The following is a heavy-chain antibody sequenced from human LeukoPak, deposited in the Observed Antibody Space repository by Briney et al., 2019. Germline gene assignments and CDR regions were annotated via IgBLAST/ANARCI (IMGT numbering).Heavy chain of an antibody. D-gene: IGHD2-15*01. Sequence: GGSLKISCKGSGYSFTSYWIAWVRQMPGKGLEWMGIIYPGDSDTRYRPSFQGQVTISADKSTSTAYLQWSSLKASDTAMYYCARRGYCSGGSCFSHAFDIWGQGTMVTVSS. V-gene: IGHV5-51*01. CDR3: ARRGYCSGGSCFSHAFDI. CDR2: IYPGDSDT. J-gene: IGHJ3*02. CDR1: GYSFTSYW.